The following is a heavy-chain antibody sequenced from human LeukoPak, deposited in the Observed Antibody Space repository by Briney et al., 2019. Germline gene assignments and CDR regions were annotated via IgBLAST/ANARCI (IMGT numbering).Heavy chain of an antibody. CDR3: ARHGGAAAGLDY. CDR2: VYDSGTT. D-gene: IGHD6-13*01. J-gene: IGHJ4*02. V-gene: IGHV4-39*01. Sequence: SETLSLTCTVSGGSISGSGYYWGWIRQPPGKGLEWIGSVYDSGTTHYNPSLKSRVTVHVDTSKNQFSLRLSSVTAADTADYYCARHGGAAAGLDYCGQGILVTVPS. CDR1: GGSISGSGYY.